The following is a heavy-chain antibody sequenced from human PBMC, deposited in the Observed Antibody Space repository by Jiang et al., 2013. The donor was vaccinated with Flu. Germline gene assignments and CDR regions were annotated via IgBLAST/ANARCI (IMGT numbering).Heavy chain of an antibody. CDR3: ARGDYGSGRKDLGFDP. CDR2: IYYSGST. D-gene: IGHD3-10*01. J-gene: IGHJ5*02. CDR1: GGSVSSGSYY. Sequence: PGLVKPSETLSLTCTVSGGSVSSGSYYWSWIRQPPGKGLEWIGYIYYSGSTNYNPSLKSRVTISVDTSKNQFSLKLSSVTAADTAVYYCARGDYGSGRKDLGFDPWGQGTLVTVSS. V-gene: IGHV4-61*01.